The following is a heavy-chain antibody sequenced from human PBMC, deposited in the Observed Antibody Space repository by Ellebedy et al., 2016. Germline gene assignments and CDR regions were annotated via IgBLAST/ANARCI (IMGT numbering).Heavy chain of an antibody. V-gene: IGHV3-30-3*01. Sequence: GESLKISXAASGFTFSSYAMHWVRQAPGKGLEWVAVISYDGSNKYYADSVKGRFTISRDNSKNTLYLQMNSLRAEDTAVYYCARDPGLIGELTTCLDLWGRGTLVTVSS. CDR3: ARDPGLIGELTTCLDL. J-gene: IGHJ2*01. CDR1: GFTFSSYA. D-gene: IGHD7-27*01. CDR2: ISYDGSNK.